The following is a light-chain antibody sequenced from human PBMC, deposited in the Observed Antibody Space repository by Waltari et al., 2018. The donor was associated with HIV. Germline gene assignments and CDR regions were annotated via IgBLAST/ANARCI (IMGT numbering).Light chain of an antibody. J-gene: IGKJ5*01. V-gene: IGKV3-20*01. Sequence: EIVLTQSPDTLSLSPGERATLSCRASQSISASQLAWYQQKPGQAPRLLIYGASSRATGIPDRFSGSVSGTDFSLTIDRLEPEDSAVFYCQQFGRSPITFGQGTRLEIK. CDR1: QSISASQ. CDR2: GAS. CDR3: QQFGRSPIT.